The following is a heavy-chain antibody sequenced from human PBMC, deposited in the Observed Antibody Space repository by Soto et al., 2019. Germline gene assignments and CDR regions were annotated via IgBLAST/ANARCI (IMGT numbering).Heavy chain of an antibody. CDR2: ISAYNGNT. Sequence: VKVSCKASGYTFTSYGISWVRQAPGQGLEWMGWISAYNGNTNYAQKLQGRVTMTTDTSTSTAYMELRSLRSDDTAVYYCARDARPGYSSGWSCFDYWGQGTLVTVPS. CDR3: ARDARPGYSSGWSCFDY. D-gene: IGHD6-19*01. V-gene: IGHV1-18*01. J-gene: IGHJ4*02. CDR1: GYTFTSYG.